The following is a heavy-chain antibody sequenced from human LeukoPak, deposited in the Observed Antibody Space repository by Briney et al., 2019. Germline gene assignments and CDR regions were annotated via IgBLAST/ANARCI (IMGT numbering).Heavy chain of an antibody. V-gene: IGHV3-23*01. Sequence: GGSLRLSCAASGFTFSSYAMNWVRQAPGKGLEWVSAISGSGDSTYYADSVKGRFTISRDNSKNTLSLQMNSLRADDTAVYYCSKDYSASGSHYNAVDYWGQGTLVTVSS. D-gene: IGHD3-10*01. CDR2: ISGSGDST. CDR3: SKDYSASGSHYNAVDY. J-gene: IGHJ4*02. CDR1: GFTFSSYA.